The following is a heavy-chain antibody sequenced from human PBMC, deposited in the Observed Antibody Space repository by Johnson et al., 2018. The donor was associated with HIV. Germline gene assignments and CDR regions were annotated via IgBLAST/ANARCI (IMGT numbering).Heavy chain of an antibody. CDR3: ASSSLAWGVDAFDI. V-gene: IGHV3-9*01. Sequence: VQLVESGGGLVQPGRSLRLSCAASGFTFDDYAMHWVRQAPGKGLEWVSGISWNSGSIGYADSVKGRFTISRDNSKNTLYLQMNSLRAEDTAVYYCASSSLAWGVDAFDIWGQGTKVTVSS. CDR1: GFTFDDYA. D-gene: IGHD3-10*01. J-gene: IGHJ3*02. CDR2: ISWNSGSI.